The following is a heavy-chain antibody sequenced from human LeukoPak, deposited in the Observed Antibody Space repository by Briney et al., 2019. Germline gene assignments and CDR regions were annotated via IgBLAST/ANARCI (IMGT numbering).Heavy chain of an antibody. D-gene: IGHD6-19*01. Sequence: GASVKVSCKASGGTFSSYAISWVRQAPGQGLEWVGRIIPIFGTANYAQKFQGRVTITTDESTSTAYMELSSLRSEDTAVYYCASCIAVAEFNWFDPWGQGTLVTVSS. CDR3: ASCIAVAEFNWFDP. CDR2: IIPIFGTA. CDR1: GGTFSSYA. J-gene: IGHJ5*02. V-gene: IGHV1-69*05.